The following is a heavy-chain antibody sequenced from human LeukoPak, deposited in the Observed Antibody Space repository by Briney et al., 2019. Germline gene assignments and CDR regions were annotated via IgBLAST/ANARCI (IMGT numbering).Heavy chain of an antibody. CDR2: TYSGGST. Sequence: GGSLRLSCAASGFTVSSNYMSWVRQAPGKGLEWVSVTYSGGSTYYADSVRGRFTISRDNSENTLYLQVNSLRAEDTAVYYCARDGRTGSFDYWGQGTLVTVSS. CDR3: ARDGRTGSFDY. CDR1: GFTVSSNY. V-gene: IGHV3-53*01. D-gene: IGHD1-1*01. J-gene: IGHJ4*02.